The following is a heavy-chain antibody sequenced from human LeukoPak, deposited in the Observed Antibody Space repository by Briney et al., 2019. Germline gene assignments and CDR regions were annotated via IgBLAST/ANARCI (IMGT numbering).Heavy chain of an antibody. J-gene: IGHJ6*02. D-gene: IGHD3-3*01. CDR1: EYMFNSDG. V-gene: IGHV7-4-1*04. Sequence: GAPVKVSCKASEYMFNSDGINWVRQAPGQGLEWMGWINTNTGNPTYAQAFTGRFVFSLDTSVSVAFLQISNLKAEDTAVYYCARDGSVPDFWSGNRSGMDVWGQGTTVTVSS. CDR3: ARDGSVPDFWSGNRSGMDV. CDR2: INTNTGNP.